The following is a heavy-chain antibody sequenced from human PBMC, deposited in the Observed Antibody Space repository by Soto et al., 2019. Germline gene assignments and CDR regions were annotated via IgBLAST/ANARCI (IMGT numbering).Heavy chain of an antibody. Sequence: VGSLRLSCAASGFTFSDYYMSWIRQAPGKGLEWVSYISSSGSTIYYADSVKGRFTISRDNAKNSLYLQMNSLRAEDTAVYYCARDGSLYCSGGSCYSPYYYYGMDVWGQGTTVTVSS. CDR2: ISSSGSTI. CDR3: ARDGSLYCSGGSCYSPYYYYGMDV. CDR1: GFTFSDYY. D-gene: IGHD2-15*01. J-gene: IGHJ6*02. V-gene: IGHV3-11*01.